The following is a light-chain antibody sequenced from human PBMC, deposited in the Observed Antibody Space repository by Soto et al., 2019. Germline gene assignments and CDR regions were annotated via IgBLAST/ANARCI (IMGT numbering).Light chain of an antibody. V-gene: IGKV1-8*01. CDR2: AAS. J-gene: IGKJ2*01. CDR1: QGISSY. Sequence: AIRMTQSPSSLSASTGDRVTIPCRASQGISSYLAWYQQKPGKAPKLLIYAASTLQSGVPSRFSGSGSGTDFTLTISCLQSEDFATYYCQQYYSYPYTFGQWTKLEIK. CDR3: QQYYSYPYT.